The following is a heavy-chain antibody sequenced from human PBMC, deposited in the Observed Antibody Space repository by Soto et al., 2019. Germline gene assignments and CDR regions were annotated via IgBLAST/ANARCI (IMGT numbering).Heavy chain of an antibody. CDR2: MYWDDDK. V-gene: IGHV2-5*02. CDR3: AHRPRDAYNFDY. CDR1: GLSLSTSGVG. J-gene: IGHJ4*02. D-gene: IGHD2-2*01. Sequence: QITLKESGPTLVKPTQTLTLTCTSSGLSLSTSGVGVGWSSQPPGKALAWLALMYWDDDKCYTPSLESRLTITKETSENQVVLTMSNMDPVDTATYYCAHRPRDAYNFDYWGQGTLVTVSS.